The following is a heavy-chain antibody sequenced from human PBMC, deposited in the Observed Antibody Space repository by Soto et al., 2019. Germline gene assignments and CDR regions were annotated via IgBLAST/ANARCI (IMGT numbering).Heavy chain of an antibody. V-gene: IGHV3-48*02. CDR2: ISSSSSTI. J-gene: IGHJ5*02. CDR1: GFTFSSYS. Sequence: GGSLRLSCAASGFTFSSYSMNWVRQAPGKGLEWVSYISSSSSTIYYADSVKGRFTISRDNAKNSLYLQMNSLRDEDTAVYYCARAIAARRRSNWFDPWGQGTLVTVSS. CDR3: ARAIAARRRSNWFDP. D-gene: IGHD6-6*01.